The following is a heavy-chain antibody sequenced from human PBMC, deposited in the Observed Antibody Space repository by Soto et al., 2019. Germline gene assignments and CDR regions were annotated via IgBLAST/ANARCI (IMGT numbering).Heavy chain of an antibody. CDR3: ARDYFSSTSCYDAGAYYYYGMDV. CDR1: GFTFSDYY. D-gene: IGHD2-2*01. Sequence: GGSLRLSCAASGFTFSDYYMSWIRQAPGKGLEWVSYISSSSSYTNYADSVKGRFTISRDNAKNSLYLQMNSLRAEDTAVYYYARDYFSSTSCYDAGAYYYYGMDVWGQGTTVTVSS. CDR2: ISSSSSYT. V-gene: IGHV3-11*06. J-gene: IGHJ6*02.